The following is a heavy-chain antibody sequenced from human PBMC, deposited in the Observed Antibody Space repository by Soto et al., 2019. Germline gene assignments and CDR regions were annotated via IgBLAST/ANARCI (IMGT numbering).Heavy chain of an antibody. J-gene: IGHJ6*02. CDR2: ISAYNGNT. CDR1: GYTFTSYG. Sequence: QVQLVQSGAEVKKPGASVKVSCKASGYTFTSYGISWVRQAPGQGLEWMGWISAYNGNTNYAQKLQGRVTMTTDTSTSTADMELRSLGSDDTAVYYCARDKGASLGELSLVSGYYYGMDVWGQGTTVTVSS. CDR3: ARDKGASLGELSLVSGYYYGMDV. D-gene: IGHD3-16*02. V-gene: IGHV1-18*01.